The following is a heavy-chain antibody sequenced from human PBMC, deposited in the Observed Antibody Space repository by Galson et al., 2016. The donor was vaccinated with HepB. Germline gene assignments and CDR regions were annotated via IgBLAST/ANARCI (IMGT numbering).Heavy chain of an antibody. V-gene: IGHV1-69*02. D-gene: IGHD1-1*01. J-gene: IGHJ5*02. Sequence: KVSXKALXXXFSSYXXSWVRXAPGQGLEXXXRIIPNSGIXNYAQKFQGRVTITADKSTSTVYMELNSLIXEDTXMYYCXXTDRTGXNWLDPLGQGTQVT. CDR2: IIPNSGIX. CDR1: XXXFSSYX. CDR3: XXTDRTGXNWLDP.